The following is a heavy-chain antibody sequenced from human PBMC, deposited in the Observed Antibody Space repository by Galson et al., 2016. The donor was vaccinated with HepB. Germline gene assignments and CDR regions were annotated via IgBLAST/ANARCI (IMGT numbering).Heavy chain of an antibody. V-gene: IGHV3-64D*08. CDR3: VTGFGGSGSYRGQGTLVTVSSGSASAPTLFPLVSCENADWNFDL. Sequence: SLRLSCAASGLTFNNYAMHWVRQAPGKGLEYVSSIGINGGTICYADSVKGRFTISRDNSKNTLYLQMSSLTAEDTAVYYCVTGFGGSGSYRGQGTLVTVSSGSASAPTLFPLVSCENADWNFDLWGRGTLVAVSS. D-gene: IGHD3-10*01. J-gene: IGHJ2*01. CDR1: GLTFNNYA. CDR2: IGINGGTI.